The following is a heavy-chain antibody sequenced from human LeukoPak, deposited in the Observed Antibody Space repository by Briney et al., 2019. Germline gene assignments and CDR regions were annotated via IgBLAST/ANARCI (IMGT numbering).Heavy chain of an antibody. V-gene: IGHV3-23*01. D-gene: IGHD3-3*01. CDR1: GFTFSSYA. CDR3: AKLLNYDFWSGYPNGNWFDP. J-gene: IGHJ5*02. CDR2: ISGSGGST. Sequence: GGSLRLSCAASGFTFSSYAMSWFRQAPGKGLEWVSAISGSGGSTYYADSVKGRFTISRDNSKNTLYLQMNSLRAEDTAVYYCAKLLNYDFWSGYPNGNWFDPWGQGTLVTVSS.